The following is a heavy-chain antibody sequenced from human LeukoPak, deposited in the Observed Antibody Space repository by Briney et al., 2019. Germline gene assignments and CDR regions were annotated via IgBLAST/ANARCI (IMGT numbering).Heavy chain of an antibody. CDR1: GFTFSSYG. J-gene: IGHJ4*02. D-gene: IGHD6-19*01. CDR2: IRYDGSNK. CDR3: AKDESLYSSGWCHDY. Sequence: QAGGSLRLSCAASGFTFSSYGMHWVRQAPGKGLEWVAFIRYDGSNKYYADSVKGRFTISRDNSKNTLYLQMNSLRAEDTAVYYCAKDESLYSSGWCHDYWGQGTLVTVSS. V-gene: IGHV3-30*02.